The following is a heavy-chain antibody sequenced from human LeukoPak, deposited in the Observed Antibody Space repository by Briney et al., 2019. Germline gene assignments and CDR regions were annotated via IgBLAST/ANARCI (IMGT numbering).Heavy chain of an antibody. V-gene: IGHV4-59*01. Sequence: SETLSLTCTVSGGSISSYYWSWIRQPPGKGREWIGYIYYSGSTNYNPSLESRVTISVDTSKNQFSLKLSSVTAADTAVYYCAREKAHYDILTGYYYAFDIWGQGTMVTVSS. CDR2: IYYSGST. D-gene: IGHD3-9*01. CDR3: AREKAHYDILTGYYYAFDI. J-gene: IGHJ3*02. CDR1: GGSISSYY.